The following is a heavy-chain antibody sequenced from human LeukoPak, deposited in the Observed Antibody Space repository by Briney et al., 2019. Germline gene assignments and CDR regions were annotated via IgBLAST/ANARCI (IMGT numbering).Heavy chain of an antibody. D-gene: IGHD6-6*01. V-gene: IGHV4-39*01. Sequence: SETLSLTCTVSGGSIFSSTYYWGWIRQPPGKGLEWIGSIYYSGSTYYNPSLKSRVTMSVDTSKNQFSLKLTSATAADTAVYDCARLGSSSPNWYFDLWGRGTLVTVSS. CDR1: GGSIFSSTYY. CDR3: ARLGSSSPNWYFDL. CDR2: IYYSGST. J-gene: IGHJ2*01.